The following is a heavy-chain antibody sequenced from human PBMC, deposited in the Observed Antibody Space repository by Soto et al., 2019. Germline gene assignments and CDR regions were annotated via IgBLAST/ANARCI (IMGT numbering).Heavy chain of an antibody. CDR2: IKQDGSQK. CDR3: ARGDYYDTSGPFSDAFDV. Sequence: GGSLRLSCAASGFTFSNYWMSWVRQAPGKGLEWVANIKQDGSQKWYVDSVKDRFTISRDNAKNSLYLQMNSLRAEDTAVYYCARGDYYDTSGPFSDAFDVWGRGTMVTVSS. J-gene: IGHJ3*01. V-gene: IGHV3-7*04. CDR1: GFTFSNYW. D-gene: IGHD3-22*01.